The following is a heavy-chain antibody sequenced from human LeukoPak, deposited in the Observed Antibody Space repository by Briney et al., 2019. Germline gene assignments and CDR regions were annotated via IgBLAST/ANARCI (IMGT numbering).Heavy chain of an antibody. CDR3: ARSPGYCSSTSCYIHYYGMDV. CDR1: GFTFSSYS. CDR2: ISSSSSYI. V-gene: IGHV3-21*01. Sequence: PGGSLRLSSAASGFTFSSYSMNWVRQAPGKGLEWVSSISSSSSYIYYADSVKGRFTISRDNAKNSLYLQMNSLRAEDTAVYYCARSPGYCSSTSCYIHYYGMDVWGQGTTVTVSS. J-gene: IGHJ6*02. D-gene: IGHD2-2*02.